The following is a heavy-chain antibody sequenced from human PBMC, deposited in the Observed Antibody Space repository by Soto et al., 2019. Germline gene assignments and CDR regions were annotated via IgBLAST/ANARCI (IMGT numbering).Heavy chain of an antibody. CDR1: GFTFISYA. J-gene: IGHJ4*02. D-gene: IGHD1-7*01. Sequence: GGSLRLSCAASGFTFISYAMSWVRQSPGKGLELVSLISGSGGSTYYADSVKGRFTISRDNSKNTLNLQMNTLRAEDTDVYYCPKDTGDKTTNAYFFDYCGQRSLVTVSS. CDR3: PKDTGDKTTNAYFFDY. V-gene: IGHV3-23*01. CDR2: ISGSGGST.